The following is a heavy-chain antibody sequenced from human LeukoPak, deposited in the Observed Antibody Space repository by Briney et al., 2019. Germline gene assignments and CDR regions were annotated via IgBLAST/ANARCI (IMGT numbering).Heavy chain of an antibody. D-gene: IGHD1-26*01. CDR2: ISSSSSYI. CDR1: GFNFGSYS. J-gene: IGHJ4*02. CDR3: ARDRGSYYFDY. V-gene: IGHV3-21*01. Sequence: GGSPGLFCAASGFNFGSYSMNWVRKAPGKGLEWVSSISSSSSYIYYADSVKGRFTISRDNAKNSLYLQMNSLRAEDTAVYYCARDRGSYYFDYWGQGTLVTVSS.